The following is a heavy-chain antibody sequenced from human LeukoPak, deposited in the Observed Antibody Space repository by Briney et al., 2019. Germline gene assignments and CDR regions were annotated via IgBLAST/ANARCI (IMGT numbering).Heavy chain of an antibody. CDR1: GGSISGYY. CDR2: IYYSGST. CDR3: ARHPRNEGIAASGYFDL. D-gene: IGHD6-13*01. V-gene: IGHV4-59*05. Sequence: SETLSLTCTVSGGSISGYYWNWIRQPPGKGLEWLGSIYYSGSTYYNPSLKSRVTISVDTSKNQFSLKLSSVTAADTAVYYCARHPRNEGIAASGYFDLWGRGTLVTVSS. J-gene: IGHJ2*01.